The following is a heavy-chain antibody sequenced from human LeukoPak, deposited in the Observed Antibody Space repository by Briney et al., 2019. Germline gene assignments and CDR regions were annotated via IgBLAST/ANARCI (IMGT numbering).Heavy chain of an antibody. D-gene: IGHD2-2*01. V-gene: IGHV3-21*01. CDR3: ARVKGYCSSTSCRHFDY. CDR1: GVTFSRYS. J-gene: IGHJ4*02. Sequence: GVSLRLSCAASGVTFSRYSMNWVRQAPGKGLEWVSSISSSSSYVYYADSVKGRFTISRDNAKNSLYLQMNSLRAEDTAVYYCARVKGYCSSTSCRHFDYWGQGTLVTVSS. CDR2: ISSSSSYV.